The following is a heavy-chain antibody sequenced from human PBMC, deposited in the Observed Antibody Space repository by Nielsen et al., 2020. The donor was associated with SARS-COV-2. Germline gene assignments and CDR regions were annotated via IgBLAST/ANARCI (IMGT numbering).Heavy chain of an antibody. V-gene: IGHV3-21*01. CDR3: AREAEIYYYYYYGMDV. CDR2: ISSSSSYI. Sequence: GGSLRLSCAASGFTFSSYSMNWVRQAPGKGLEWVSSISSSSSYIYYADSVKGRFTISRDNAKNSLYLQMNSLRAEDTAVYYCAREAEIYYYYYYGMDVWGQGTTVTVSS. CDR1: GFTFSSYS. D-gene: IGHD1-14*01. J-gene: IGHJ6*02.